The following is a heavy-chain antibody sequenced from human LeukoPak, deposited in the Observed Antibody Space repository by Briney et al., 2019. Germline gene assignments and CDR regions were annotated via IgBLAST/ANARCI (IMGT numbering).Heavy chain of an antibody. Sequence: GGSLRLSCAASGFTFSSYAMSWVRQAPGKGLEWVSAISGSGGSTYYADSVKGRFTISRDNSKNTLYLRMNSLRAEDTAVYYCARDSSGWPDYWGQGTLVTVSS. D-gene: IGHD6-19*01. J-gene: IGHJ4*02. CDR1: GFTFSSYA. V-gene: IGHV3-23*01. CDR2: ISGSGGST. CDR3: ARDSSGWPDY.